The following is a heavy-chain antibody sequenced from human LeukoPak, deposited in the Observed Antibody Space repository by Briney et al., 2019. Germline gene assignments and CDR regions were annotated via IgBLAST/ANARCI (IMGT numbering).Heavy chain of an antibody. CDR1: GGSISSSSYY. CDR3: ASQDGGNGWYYFDY. J-gene: IGHJ4*02. V-gene: IGHV4-39*01. CDR2: IFYSGST. Sequence: PSETLSLTCTVSGGSISSSSYYWGWIRQPPGKGLEWIGNIFYSGSTYYNPSLKSRVTISVDTSKNQFSLKLSSVTAADTAVYYCASQDGGNGWYYFDYWGQGTLVTVFS. D-gene: IGHD6-19*01.